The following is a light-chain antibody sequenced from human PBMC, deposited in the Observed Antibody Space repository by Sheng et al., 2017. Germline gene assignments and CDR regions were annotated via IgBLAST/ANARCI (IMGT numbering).Light chain of an antibody. CDR2: AAS. CDR3: QQSYSSPPLT. CDR1: QDIRKS. Sequence: DIQMTQSPSSLSASVGDTVTISCRASQDIRKSLAWYQQSPGKAPVLLLYAASRLESGVPSRFSGSGSGTDYTLTIGSLQPEDFATYFCQQSYSSPPLTFGGGTKVEIK. V-gene: IGKV1-NL1*01. J-gene: IGKJ4*01.